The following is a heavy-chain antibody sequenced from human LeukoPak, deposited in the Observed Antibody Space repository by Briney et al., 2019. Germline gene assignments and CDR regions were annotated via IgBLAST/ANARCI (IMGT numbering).Heavy chain of an antibody. CDR3: ARDRARGVMTYAGFDP. CDR2: IYYSGST. J-gene: IGHJ5*02. CDR1: GGSISSGGYY. Sequence: SQTLSLTCTVSGGSISSGGYYWSWIRQHPGKGLEWIGYIYYSGSTYYNPSLRSRVTISVDTSKNQFSLKLSSVTVADTAVYYCARDRARGVMTYAGFDPWGQGTLVTVSS. V-gene: IGHV4-31*03. D-gene: IGHD3-10*01.